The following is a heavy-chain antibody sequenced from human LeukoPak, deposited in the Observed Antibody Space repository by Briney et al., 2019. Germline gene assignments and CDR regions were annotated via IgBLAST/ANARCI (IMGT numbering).Heavy chain of an antibody. J-gene: IGHJ4*02. CDR3: TTISLVVVSATGGGF. D-gene: IGHD2-21*01. CDR2: IKSKSDGETT. Sequence: GGSLRLSCAASGFTFSKAWMSWVRQAPGKRLEWVGRIKSKSDGETTDYAAPVKGRFTMSRDDSKNTLYLQMNSLHAEDTAVYYCTTISLVVVSATGGGFWGQGTLVTVSS. CDR1: GFTFSKAW. V-gene: IGHV3-15*01.